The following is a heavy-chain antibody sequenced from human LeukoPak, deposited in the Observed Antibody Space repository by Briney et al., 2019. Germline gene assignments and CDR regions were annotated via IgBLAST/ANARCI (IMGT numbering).Heavy chain of an antibody. CDR1: GFTFSSYW. Sequence: GRSLRLSCAASGFTFSSYWMSWVRQAPGKGLEWVANIKQDRSEKYYVDSVKGRFTISRDNAKNSLYLQMNSLRAEDTAVYYCARELRITIFGVVIPGAFDIWGQGTMVTVSS. J-gene: IGHJ3*02. CDR3: ARELRITIFGVVIPGAFDI. D-gene: IGHD3-3*01. CDR2: IKQDRSEK. V-gene: IGHV3-7*01.